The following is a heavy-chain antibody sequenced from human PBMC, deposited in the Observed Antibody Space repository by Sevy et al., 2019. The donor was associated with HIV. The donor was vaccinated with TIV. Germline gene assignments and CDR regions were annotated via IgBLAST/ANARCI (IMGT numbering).Heavy chain of an antibody. CDR2: ISSGGSNI. Sequence: GGSLRLSCAASGFTFGGYEMNGVRQAPGKGLEGVSCISSGGSNIYYSESVKGRFTISRDNAKNSLYLQMNSLRAEDTAVYYCASALDYWGQGILVTVSS. CDR1: GFTFGGYE. J-gene: IGHJ4*02. V-gene: IGHV3-48*03. CDR3: ASALDY.